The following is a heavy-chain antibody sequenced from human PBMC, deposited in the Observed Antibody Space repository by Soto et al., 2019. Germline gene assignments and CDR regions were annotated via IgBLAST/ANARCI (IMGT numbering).Heavy chain of an antibody. V-gene: IGHV4-39*01. CDR2: IFYGGGTGVT. Sequence: QLHLQESGPGLVKPSETLSLTCTVSGDSFSTSNYYWGWIRQPPGKGLEWIGNIFYGGGTGVTYYNPSLKSRVIISVDTSKNQFPLKLRSITAADTAFYFCARRGGGDSLFDSWGQGKLVTVSS. D-gene: IGHD4-17*01. J-gene: IGHJ4*02. CDR1: GDSFSTSNYY. CDR3: ARRGGGDSLFDS.